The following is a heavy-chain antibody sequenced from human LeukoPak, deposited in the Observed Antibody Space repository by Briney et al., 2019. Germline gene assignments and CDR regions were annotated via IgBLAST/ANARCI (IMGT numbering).Heavy chain of an antibody. D-gene: IGHD6-19*01. Sequence: GGSLRLSCAASGFTFSSYWMSWVRQAPGKGLEWVANIKQDGSEKYYVDSVKGRFTISRDNAKNSLYLQMNSLRAEDTAVYYCARDSSGWQYYYYYYYMDVWGKGTTVTVSS. CDR2: IKQDGSEK. CDR3: ARDSSGWQYYYYYYYMDV. J-gene: IGHJ6*03. V-gene: IGHV3-7*01. CDR1: GFTFSSYW.